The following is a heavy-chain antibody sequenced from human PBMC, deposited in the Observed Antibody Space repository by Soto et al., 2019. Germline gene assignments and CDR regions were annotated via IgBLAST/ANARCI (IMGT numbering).Heavy chain of an antibody. V-gene: IGHV3-33*01. Sequence: GGSLRLSCAASGFTFSSYGMHWVRQAPGKGLEWVAVIWYDGSNKYYADSVKGRFTISRDNSKNTLYLQMNSLRAEDTAVYYCARGFLAYCGGDCRAEYFQHWGQGTLVTVSS. J-gene: IGHJ1*01. D-gene: IGHD2-21*02. CDR3: ARGFLAYCGGDCRAEYFQH. CDR2: IWYDGSNK. CDR1: GFTFSSYG.